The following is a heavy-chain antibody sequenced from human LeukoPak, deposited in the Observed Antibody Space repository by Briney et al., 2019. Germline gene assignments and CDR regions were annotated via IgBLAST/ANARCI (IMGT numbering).Heavy chain of an antibody. Sequence: ASVTVSCTASGYTFTGYYMHWVRPPPGQGHVWMGWINTNSGGTNYAQKFQDRVTMTRDTSISTAYMELSRLGSDDTAVYYCARAVSALVPAGRFDPWGQGTLVTVSS. CDR1: GYTFTGYY. CDR3: ARAVSALVPAGRFDP. V-gene: IGHV1-2*02. D-gene: IGHD2-2*01. J-gene: IGHJ5*02. CDR2: INTNSGGT.